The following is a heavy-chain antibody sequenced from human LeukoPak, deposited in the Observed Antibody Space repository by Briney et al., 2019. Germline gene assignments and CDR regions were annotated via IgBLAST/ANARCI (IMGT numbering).Heavy chain of an antibody. CDR2: INPNRGGT. CDR1: GYTFTGYY. J-gene: IGHJ4*02. CDR3: AGEYCSGGTCRQGFDY. V-gene: IGHV1-2*02. D-gene: IGHD2-15*01. Sequence: ASVKVSYKASGYTFTGYYMPWVRQAPGHGLEWMGWINPNRGGTNYAQNFQGRVTMTRDTSISTAYMELSRLRSDDSALYYCAGEYCSGGTCRQGFDYWGQGTLVTVSS.